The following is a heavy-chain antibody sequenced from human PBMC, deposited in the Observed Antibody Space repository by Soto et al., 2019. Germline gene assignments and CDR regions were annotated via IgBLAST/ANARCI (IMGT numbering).Heavy chain of an antibody. CDR3: AREGGSYYFDY. CDR2: INSNGGST. Sequence: PGGSLRLSYAASGFTFSSYAMHWVRQAPGKGLEYVSTINSNGGSTYYANSVKGRFTISRDNSKNTLYLQMGSLRAEDMAVYYCAREGGSYYFDYWGQGTLVTVSS. D-gene: IGHD1-26*01. CDR1: GFTFSSYA. J-gene: IGHJ4*02. V-gene: IGHV3-64*01.